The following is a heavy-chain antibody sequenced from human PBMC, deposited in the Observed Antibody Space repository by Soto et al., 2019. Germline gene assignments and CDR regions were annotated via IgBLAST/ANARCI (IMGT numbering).Heavy chain of an antibody. CDR2: INHSGST. Sequence: SETLSLTCAVYGGSFSGYYWTWIRQPPGTGLEWIGEINHSGSTNYNPSLKSRVTISVDTSKNQFSLKLTSVTAADTAVYYCARDKITGVFDWGQGTLVTVSS. CDR3: ARDKITGVFD. CDR1: GGSFSGYY. D-gene: IGHD2-8*02. V-gene: IGHV4-34*01. J-gene: IGHJ4*02.